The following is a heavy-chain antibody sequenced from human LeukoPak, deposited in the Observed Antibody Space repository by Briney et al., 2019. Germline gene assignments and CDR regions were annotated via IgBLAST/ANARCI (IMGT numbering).Heavy chain of an antibody. J-gene: IGHJ1*01. CDR1: GFTFSSYA. D-gene: IGHD2-2*01. CDR3: ARRGRCSSTSCNRYFQH. Sequence: GGSLRLSCAASGFTFSSYAMSWVRQAPGKGLEWVSSISSSSSYIYYADSVKGRFTISRHNAKNSLYLQMNSLRAEDTAVYYCARRGRCSSTSCNRYFQHWGQGTLVTVSS. CDR2: ISSSSSYI. V-gene: IGHV3-21*01.